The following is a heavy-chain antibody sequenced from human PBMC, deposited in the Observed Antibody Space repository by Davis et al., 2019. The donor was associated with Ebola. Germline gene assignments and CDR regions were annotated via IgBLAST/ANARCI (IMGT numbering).Heavy chain of an antibody. CDR2: IYYSGSS. CDR1: GFAVSSKY. Sequence: ESLKISCAASGFAVSSKYLSWIRQPPGKGLEWIGYIYYSGSSSHNPSLKSRVTISVDTSKNQVSLQLRSVTAADTAVYYCAATDLSPLDYWGQGTLVTVSS. V-gene: IGHV4-59*02. CDR3: AATDLSPLDY. J-gene: IGHJ4*02. D-gene: IGHD1-26*01.